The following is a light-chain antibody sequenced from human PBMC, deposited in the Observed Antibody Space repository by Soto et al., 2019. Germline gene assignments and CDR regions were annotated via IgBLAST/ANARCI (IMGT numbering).Light chain of an antibody. CDR1: QGIRND. V-gene: IGKV1-6*01. J-gene: IGKJ1*01. Sequence: AVQMTQSPSSLSASVRDIVTITCRASQGIRNDLAWYQQKPGRAPRLLIFAASTLQSGVPSRFSGSGAGTDFTLTISSLQPEDFATYYCLQAYNHPRTFGQGTKV. CDR2: AAS. CDR3: LQAYNHPRT.